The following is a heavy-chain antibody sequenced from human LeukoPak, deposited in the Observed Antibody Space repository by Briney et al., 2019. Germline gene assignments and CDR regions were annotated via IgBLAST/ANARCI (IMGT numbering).Heavy chain of an antibody. CDR3: ARGFLY. Sequence: GSLRLSCAASGFTFSSYWVTWIRQPPGKGLEWIGEISHSGSTNYNPSLKSRVTISVDTSKNQFSLNLSSVTAADTAVYYCARGFLYWSQGTLVTVSS. J-gene: IGHJ4*02. CDR1: GFTFSSYW. V-gene: IGHV4-34*01. CDR2: ISHSGST.